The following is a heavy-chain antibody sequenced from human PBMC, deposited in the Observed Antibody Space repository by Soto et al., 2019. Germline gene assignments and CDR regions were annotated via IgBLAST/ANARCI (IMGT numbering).Heavy chain of an antibody. Sequence: GESLKISCKGSGYSFTSYWISWVRQMPGKGLEWMGRIDPSDSYTNYSPSFQGHVTISADKSISTAYLQWSSLKASDTAMYYWAPYQEMATITLDSWGQGPLVTVSS. V-gene: IGHV5-10-1*01. D-gene: IGHD5-12*01. J-gene: IGHJ4*02. CDR1: GYSFTSYW. CDR2: IDPSDSYT. CDR3: APYQEMATITLDS.